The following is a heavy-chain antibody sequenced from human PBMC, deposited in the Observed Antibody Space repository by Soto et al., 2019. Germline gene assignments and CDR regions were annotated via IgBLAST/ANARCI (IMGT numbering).Heavy chain of an antibody. J-gene: IGHJ4*02. V-gene: IGHV1-2*04. CDR2: INPNSGGT. CDR1: GYTFTGYY. CDR3: ARAGGCSSTSWYAHYFDT. Sequence: GASVKVSCKASGYTFTGYYMHWVRQAPGQGLEWMGWINPNSGGTNYAQKFQGWVTMTRDTSISTAYMELSRLRSDDTTVYYCARAGGCSSTSWYAHYFDTRGQGTLVTVSS. D-gene: IGHD2-2*01.